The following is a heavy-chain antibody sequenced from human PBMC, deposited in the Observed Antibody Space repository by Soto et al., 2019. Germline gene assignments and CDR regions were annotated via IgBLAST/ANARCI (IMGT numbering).Heavy chain of an antibody. J-gene: IGHJ3*02. D-gene: IGHD2-15*01. CDR1: GGSISSYY. Sequence: SETLSLTCTVSGGSISSYYWSWIRQPPGKGLEWIGYIYYSGSTNYNPSLKSRVTISVDTSKNQFSLKLSSVTAADTAVYYCSRFPNLFYCSGGSCYSNAFDIWGQGTMVTVSS. V-gene: IGHV4-59*08. CDR3: SRFPNLFYCSGGSCYSNAFDI. CDR2: IYYSGST.